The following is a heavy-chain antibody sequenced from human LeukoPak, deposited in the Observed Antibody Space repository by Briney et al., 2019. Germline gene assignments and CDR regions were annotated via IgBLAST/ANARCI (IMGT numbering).Heavy chain of an antibody. V-gene: IGHV3-7*02. CDR1: GFTPSNSW. J-gene: IGHJ4*02. D-gene: IGHD6-25*01. CDR2: IKPDGSEA. Sequence: QPGGSLRLSCVVSGFTPSNSWMSWARQAPGKGLEWVANIKPDGSEAYYVDSVRGRFTISRDNAKKSLSLQMSSLRGEDTAVYYCTTSGGAFWGQGIHVTVSS. CDR3: TTSGGAF.